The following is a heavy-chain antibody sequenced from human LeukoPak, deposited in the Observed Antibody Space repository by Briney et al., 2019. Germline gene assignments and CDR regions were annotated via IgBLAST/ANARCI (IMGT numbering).Heavy chain of an antibody. CDR1: GFTFSSYG. Sequence: PGGSLRLSCAASGFTFSSYGMHWVRQAPGKGLEWVSAISGSGGSTYYADSVKGRFTISRDNSKNTLYLQMNSLRAEDTAVYYCAKATRVRGVPFDYWGQGTLVTVSS. J-gene: IGHJ4*02. V-gene: IGHV3-23*01. D-gene: IGHD3-10*02. CDR3: AKATRVRGVPFDY. CDR2: ISGSGGST.